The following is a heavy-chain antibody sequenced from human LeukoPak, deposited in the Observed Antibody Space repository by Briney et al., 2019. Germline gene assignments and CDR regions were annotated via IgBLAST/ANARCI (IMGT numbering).Heavy chain of an antibody. D-gene: IGHD3-9*01. CDR1: GYTSTGYY. CDR3: ARGHYDILTGYYQPNWFDP. Sequence: ASVKVSCKASGYTSTGYYMHWVRQAPGQGLEWMGWINPNSGGTNYAQKFQGRVTMTRDTSISTAYMELSRLRSDDTAVYYCARGHYDILTGYYQPNWFDPWGQGTLVTVSS. V-gene: IGHV1-2*02. CDR2: INPNSGGT. J-gene: IGHJ5*02.